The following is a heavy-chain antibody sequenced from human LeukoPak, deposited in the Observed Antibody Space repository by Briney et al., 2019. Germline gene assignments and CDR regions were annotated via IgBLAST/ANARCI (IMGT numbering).Heavy chain of an antibody. D-gene: IGHD2/OR15-2a*01. J-gene: IGHJ5*01. CDR3: VRDTENIGYDAFEF. V-gene: IGHV3-74*01. CDR2: LDRDGTTT. Sequence: PGGSLRLSCVASGFTFSTYWMHWVRQAPGKGLEWVSRLDRDGTTTSYVDSVYGRFTISRDNAKSTLYLQMRSLRAEDTAVYYCVRDTENIGYDAFEFWGHGTLVTVSS. CDR1: GFTFSTYW.